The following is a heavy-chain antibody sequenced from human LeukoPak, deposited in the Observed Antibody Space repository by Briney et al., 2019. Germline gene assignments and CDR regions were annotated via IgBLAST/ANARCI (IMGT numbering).Heavy chain of an antibody. CDR1: GYTFINND. CDR3: ARGTFLSSSLNWFDP. CDR2: ISAYNGNT. Sequence: ASVKVSCKASGYTFINNDIAWVRQATGQGLDWMGWISAYNGNTNYAQKLQGRVTMTTDTSTSTAYMELRSLRSDDTAVYYCARGTFLSSSLNWFDPWGQGTLVTVSS. J-gene: IGHJ5*02. D-gene: IGHD6-13*01. V-gene: IGHV1-18*01.